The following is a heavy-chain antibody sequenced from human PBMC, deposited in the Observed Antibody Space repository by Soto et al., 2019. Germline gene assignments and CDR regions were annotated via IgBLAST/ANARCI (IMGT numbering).Heavy chain of an antibody. CDR2: IIPIFGTA. CDR3: ARGNGHIPGIAAAGIPTHYYYGMNV. Sequence: ASVKVSCKASGGTFSSYAISWVRQAPGQGLEWMGGIIPIFGTANYAQKFQGRVTITADESTSTAYMELSSLRSEDTAVYYCARGNGHIPGIAAAGIPTHYYYGMNVWGQGTTVTVSS. D-gene: IGHD6-13*01. CDR1: GGTFSSYA. V-gene: IGHV1-69*13. J-gene: IGHJ6*02.